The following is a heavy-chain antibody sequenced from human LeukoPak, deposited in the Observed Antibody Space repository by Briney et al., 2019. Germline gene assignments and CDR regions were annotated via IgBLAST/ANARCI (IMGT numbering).Heavy chain of an antibody. Sequence: ASVKVSCKASGYTFTGYYMHWVRRAPGQGLEWMGWINPNSGGTNYAQKFQGRVTMTRDTSISTAYMELSRLRSDDTAVYYCARSSLWSGYYLFDPWGQGTLVTVSS. V-gene: IGHV1-2*02. J-gene: IGHJ5*02. D-gene: IGHD3-3*01. CDR3: ARSSLWSGYYLFDP. CDR2: INPNSGGT. CDR1: GYTFTGYY.